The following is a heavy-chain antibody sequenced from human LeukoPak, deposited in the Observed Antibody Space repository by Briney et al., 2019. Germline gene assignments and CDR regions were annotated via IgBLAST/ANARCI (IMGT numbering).Heavy chain of an antibody. D-gene: IGHD3-3*01. Sequence: SETLSLTCAVYGGSFSGYYWSWIRQPPGKGLEWIGEINHSGSTNYNPFLKSRVTISVDTSKNQFSLKLSSVTAADTAVYYCARGGGGVLRFLEWLLPGYFDYWGQGTLVTVSS. CDR3: ARGGGGVLRFLEWLLPGYFDY. J-gene: IGHJ4*02. CDR2: INHSGST. CDR1: GGSFSGYY. V-gene: IGHV4-34*01.